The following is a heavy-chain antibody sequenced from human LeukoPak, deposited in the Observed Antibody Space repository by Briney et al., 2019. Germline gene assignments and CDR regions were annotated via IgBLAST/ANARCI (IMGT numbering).Heavy chain of an antibody. CDR3: ARDLGSVGHTYGY. J-gene: IGHJ4*02. CDR1: GFTFSSYS. CDR2: ISISGNMI. Sequence: PGRSLRLSCAASGFTFSSYSMNWVRQAPGKGLGWVSYISISGNMIYYADSVKGRFTISRDNAKNSLYLQMNSLRAGDTAVYYCARDLGSVGHTYGYWGQGTLVTVSS. D-gene: IGHD5-18*01. V-gene: IGHV3-48*04.